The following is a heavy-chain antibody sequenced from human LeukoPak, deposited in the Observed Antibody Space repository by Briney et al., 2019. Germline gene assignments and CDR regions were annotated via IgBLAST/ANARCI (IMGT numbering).Heavy chain of an antibody. V-gene: IGHV4-30-2*01. Sequence: SETLSLTCTVSGGSISSSSYYWGWIRQPPGKGLEWIGYIYHSGSTYYNPSLRSRVTISIDRSKNQFSLKLNSVTAADTAVYYCATGNPPLDYWGQGTLVTVSS. D-gene: IGHD1-26*01. CDR2: IYHSGST. J-gene: IGHJ4*02. CDR3: ATGNPPLDY. CDR1: GGSISSSSYY.